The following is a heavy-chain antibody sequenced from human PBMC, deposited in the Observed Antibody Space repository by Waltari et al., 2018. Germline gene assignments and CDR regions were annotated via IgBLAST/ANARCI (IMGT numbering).Heavy chain of an antibody. CDR2: IIPGFGTT. V-gene: IGHV1-69*01. CDR1: GDPFSRFA. J-gene: IGHJ3*02. Sequence: QVQLVQSGAEVKKPGSSLKVSCTASGDPFSRFALRWVRQAPGQGLEWMGGIIPGFGTTYYAQTFQDRVTITADESTSTAYMELSSLRSEDTALYYCARLSDAFDIWGQGTMVIVSS. CDR3: ARLSDAFDI.